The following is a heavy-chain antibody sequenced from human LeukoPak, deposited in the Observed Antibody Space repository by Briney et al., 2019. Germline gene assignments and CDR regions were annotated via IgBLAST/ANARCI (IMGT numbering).Heavy chain of an antibody. D-gene: IGHD1-26*01. Sequence: PGGSQRLSCAASGFTVSTSYQSWVRQAPGKGLEWVSDIYSGGSTYYADSVKGRFTISRDNSKNTLYLHLNSLRAEDSAVYYCASNGGNSGSFLQLDYWGQGTLVTVSP. CDR1: GFTVSTSY. CDR2: IYSGGST. J-gene: IGHJ4*02. CDR3: ASNGGNSGSFLQLDY. V-gene: IGHV3-66*02.